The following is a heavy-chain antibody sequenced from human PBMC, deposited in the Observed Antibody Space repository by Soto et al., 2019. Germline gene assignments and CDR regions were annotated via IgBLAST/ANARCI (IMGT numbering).Heavy chain of an antibody. CDR2: VDNSGRET. V-gene: IGHV3-23*01. Sequence: GGSLRLSCVASGFTFSNYAMTWVRQAPGEGLEWVSVVDNSGRETLHADSVKGRFTISRDNFKNTVYLQMNSLRAEDTAMHYCAKATGGTYPGSRVFDFWGQGTRVTVSS. CDR3: AKATGGTYPGSRVFDF. D-gene: IGHD3-10*01. CDR1: GFTFSNYA. J-gene: IGHJ4*02.